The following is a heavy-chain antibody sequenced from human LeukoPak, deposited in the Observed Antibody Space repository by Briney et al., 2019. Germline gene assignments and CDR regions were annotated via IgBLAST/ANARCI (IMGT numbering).Heavy chain of an antibody. CDR2: ISYDGSNK. Sequence: GGSLRLSCAASGFTFSSFWMSWVRQAPGKGLEWVAVISYDGSNKYYADSVKGRFTISRDNSKNTLYLQLNSLRTEDTAVYYCARGARGSGWRVFDIWGQGTMVTVSS. CDR3: ARGARGSGWRVFDI. J-gene: IGHJ3*02. CDR1: GFTFSSFW. V-gene: IGHV3-30*03. D-gene: IGHD6-19*01.